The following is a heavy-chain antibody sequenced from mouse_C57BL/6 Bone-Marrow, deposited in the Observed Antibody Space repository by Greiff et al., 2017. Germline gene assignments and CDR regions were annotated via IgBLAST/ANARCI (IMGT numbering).Heavy chain of an antibody. D-gene: IGHD6-1*01. Sequence: QVQLKQPGAELVRPGTSVKLSCKASGYTFTSYWMHWVKQRPGQGLEWIGVIDPSDSYTNYNQKFKGKATLTVDTSSSTAYMQLSSLTSEDSAVYYCARRHTMDYWDQGTSVTVSS. CDR1: GYTFTSYW. V-gene: IGHV1-59*01. CDR2: IDPSDSYT. J-gene: IGHJ4*01. CDR3: ARRHTMDY.